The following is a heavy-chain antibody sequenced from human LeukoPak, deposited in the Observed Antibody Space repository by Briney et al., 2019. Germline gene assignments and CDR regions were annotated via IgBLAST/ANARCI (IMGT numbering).Heavy chain of an antibody. D-gene: IGHD2-21*02. CDR3: ARDSGDLFDY. CDR2: IYYSGTT. V-gene: IGHV4-31*03. Sequence: TLSLTCTVSGGSISSGGYYWSWIRQHPGKGLEWIGYIYYSGTTYYNPSLKSRVTISVDTSKNQFSLKLSSVTAADTAMYYCARDSGDLFDYWGQGTLVTVSS. J-gene: IGHJ4*02. CDR1: GGSISSGGYY.